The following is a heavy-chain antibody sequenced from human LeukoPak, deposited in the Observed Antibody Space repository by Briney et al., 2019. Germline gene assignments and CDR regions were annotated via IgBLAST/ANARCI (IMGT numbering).Heavy chain of an antibody. J-gene: IGHJ5*02. CDR2: INPNSGGT. Sequence: ASVKVSCKASGYTFTGYYMHWVRQAPGQGLEWMGWINPNSGGTNYAQKFQGWVTMTRDTSISTAYMELSRLRSDDTAVYYCAGGHSSGWYSGNWFDPWGQGTLVTVSS. CDR1: GYTFTGYY. D-gene: IGHD6-19*01. V-gene: IGHV1-2*04. CDR3: AGGHSSGWYSGNWFDP.